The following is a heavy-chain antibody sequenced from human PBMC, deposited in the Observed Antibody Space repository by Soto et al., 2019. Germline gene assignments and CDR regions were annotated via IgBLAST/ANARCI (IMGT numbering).Heavy chain of an antibody. CDR2: INAGNGNT. J-gene: IGHJ6*03. D-gene: IGHD3-10*01. CDR1: GYTFTSYA. CDR3: AREGLDRGVITSFYYMDV. V-gene: IGHV1-3*01. Sequence: ASVKVSCKASGYTFTSYAMHWVRQAPGQRLEWMGWINAGNGNTKYSQKFQGRVTITRDTSASTAYMELSSLRSEDTAVYYCAREGLDRGVITSFYYMDVWGKGTTVTVSS.